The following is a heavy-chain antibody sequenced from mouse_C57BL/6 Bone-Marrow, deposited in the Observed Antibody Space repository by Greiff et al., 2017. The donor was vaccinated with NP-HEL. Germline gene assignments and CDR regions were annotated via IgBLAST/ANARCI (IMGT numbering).Heavy chain of an antibody. V-gene: IGHV1-80*01. Sequence: QVQLQQSEAELVKPGASVKISCKASGYAFSSYWMNWVKQRPGKGLEWIGQIYPGDGDTNYNGKFKGKATLTADKSSSTAYMQLSSLTSEDSAVYFCATNYGSRPMDYWGQGTSVTVSS. D-gene: IGHD1-1*01. J-gene: IGHJ4*01. CDR2: IYPGDGDT. CDR1: GYAFSSYW. CDR3: ATNYGSRPMDY.